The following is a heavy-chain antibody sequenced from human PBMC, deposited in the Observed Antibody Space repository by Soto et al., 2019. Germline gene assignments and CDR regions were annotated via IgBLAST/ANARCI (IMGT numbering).Heavy chain of an antibody. J-gene: IGHJ6*02. D-gene: IGHD2-15*01. Sequence: GGSLRLSCAASGFTVSSNYMSWVRQAPGKGLEWVSVIYSGGSTYYADSVKGRFTISRDNSKNTLYLQMNSLRAEDTAVYYCARAPLGYCSGGSCPDPLRYYYGMDVWCQGTTVTVSS. CDR3: ARAPLGYCSGGSCPDPLRYYYGMDV. V-gene: IGHV3-53*01. CDR1: GFTVSSNY. CDR2: IYSGGST.